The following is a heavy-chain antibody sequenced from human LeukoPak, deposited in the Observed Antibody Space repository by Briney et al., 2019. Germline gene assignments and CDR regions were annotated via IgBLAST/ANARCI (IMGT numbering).Heavy chain of an antibody. D-gene: IGHD3-10*01. CDR1: GFTFNNYW. CDR2: IKEDESKR. J-gene: IGHJ4*02. Sequence: QAGGSLSLSCEASGFTFNNYWMNLVRQAPGKGLEWVANIKEDESKRYFVDSVKGRFTISRDNAKNSVYLQMNSLRAEDTAVYYCARDEGWGVDYWGQGTLVTVSS. V-gene: IGHV3-7*04. CDR3: ARDEGWGVDY.